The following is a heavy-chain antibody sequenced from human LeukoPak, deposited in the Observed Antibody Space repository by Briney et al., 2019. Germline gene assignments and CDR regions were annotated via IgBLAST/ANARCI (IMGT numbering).Heavy chain of an antibody. Sequence: GGSLRLSCAASGFTFSNYWMSWVRQAPGKGLEWVAVIWYDGSNKYYADSVKGRFTISRDNSKNTLYLQMNSLRAEDTAVYYCAKDLDCSSTSCYGAFDIWGQGTMVTVSS. CDR2: IWYDGSNK. D-gene: IGHD2-2*01. V-gene: IGHV3-33*06. CDR1: GFTFSNYW. CDR3: AKDLDCSSTSCYGAFDI. J-gene: IGHJ3*02.